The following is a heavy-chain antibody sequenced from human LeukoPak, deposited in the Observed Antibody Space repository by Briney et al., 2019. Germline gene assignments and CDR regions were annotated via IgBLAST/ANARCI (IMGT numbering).Heavy chain of an antibody. V-gene: IGHV3-30*18. CDR1: GFTFSSYG. J-gene: IGHJ4*02. D-gene: IGHD3-22*01. Sequence: GGSLRLSCAASGFTFSSYGMHWVRQAPGKGLDWVAVISYDGSNKFYADSVKGRFTISRDNSKNTLYLQMNSLRAEDTAVYYCAKDYYDSSGYYYETLDYWGQGTLVTVSS. CDR3: AKDYYDSSGYYYETLDY. CDR2: ISYDGSNK.